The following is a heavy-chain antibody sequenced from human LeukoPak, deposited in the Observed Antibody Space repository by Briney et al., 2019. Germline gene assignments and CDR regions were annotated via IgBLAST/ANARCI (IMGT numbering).Heavy chain of an antibody. CDR2: IYHSGST. V-gene: IGHV4-4*02. J-gene: IGHJ4*02. CDR3: ASRGHNWNYVVDY. D-gene: IGHD1-7*01. CDR1: GVSISSSNW. Sequence: PSETLSLTCAVSGVSISSSNWWSWVRQPPGKGLEWIGEIYHSGSTNYNPSLKSRVTISVDKSKNQFSLKLSSVTAADTAVYYCASRGHNWNYVVDYWGQGTLVTVSS.